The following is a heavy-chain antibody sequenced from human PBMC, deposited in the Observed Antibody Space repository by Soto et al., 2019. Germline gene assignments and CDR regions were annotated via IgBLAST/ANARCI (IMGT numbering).Heavy chain of an antibody. CDR2: LYNSGST. D-gene: IGHD2-21*02. CDR3: ARDLWDYYGTDCYPLDV. CDR1: GGSIRSYY. V-gene: IGHV4-59*01. J-gene: IGHJ6*02. Sequence: PSETLSLTCTVSGGSIRSYYWSWIRQAPGKGLEWIGYLYNSGSTVYNPSLKSRVTISVDTSKNQFSLRLNSVTAADTAVYYCARDLWDYYGTDCYPLDVWGQGTTVTVSS.